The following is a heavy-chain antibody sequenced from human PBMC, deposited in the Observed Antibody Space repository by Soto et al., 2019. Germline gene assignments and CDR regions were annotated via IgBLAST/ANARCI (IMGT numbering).Heavy chain of an antibody. Sequence: EVQLVESGGGLVKPGGSLRLSCAASGFTFSSYSMNWVRQAPGKGLEWVSSISSSSSYIYYADSVKGRFTISRDNAKNSLYLQMNSLGAEDTAVYYCARETAMVTYYYYYGMDVWGQGTTVTVSS. CDR3: ARETAMVTYYYYYGMDV. V-gene: IGHV3-21*01. CDR2: ISSSSSYI. J-gene: IGHJ6*02. CDR1: GFTFSSYS. D-gene: IGHD5-18*01.